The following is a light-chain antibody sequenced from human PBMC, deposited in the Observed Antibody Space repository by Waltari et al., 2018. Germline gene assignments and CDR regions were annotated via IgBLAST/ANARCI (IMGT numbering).Light chain of an antibody. CDR3: QQYDAYPYT. V-gene: IGKV1-5*03. J-gene: IGKJ2*01. CDR2: KAS. Sequence: DIQMTQFPATLSASVGDRVTITCRASQSISDWLAWFHQKPGKAPKLLIYKASTLHTGVPARFSDSGSGSEFTLTINSLQADDFATYFCQQYDAYPYTFGQGTKLEI. CDR1: QSISDW.